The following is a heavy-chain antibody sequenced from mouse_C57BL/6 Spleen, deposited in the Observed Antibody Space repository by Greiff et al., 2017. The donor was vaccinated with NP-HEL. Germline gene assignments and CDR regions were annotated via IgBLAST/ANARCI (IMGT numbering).Heavy chain of an antibody. CDR1: GYTFTSYD. CDR3: ARKGYGTFFY. CDR2: IYPRDGST. Sequence: VQVVESGPELVKPGASVKLSCKASGYTFTSYDINWVKQRPGQGLEWIGWIYPRDGSTKYNEKFKGKATLTVDTSSSTAYMELHSLTSEDSAVYFCARKGYGTFFYWGQGTTLTVSS. D-gene: IGHD1-1*01. J-gene: IGHJ2*01. V-gene: IGHV1-85*01.